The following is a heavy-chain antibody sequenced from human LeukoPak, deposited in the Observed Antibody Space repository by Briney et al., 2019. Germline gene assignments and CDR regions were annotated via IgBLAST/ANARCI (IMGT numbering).Heavy chain of an antibody. CDR2: IYTSGST. CDR3: ARVRGPRTSGWRGGPLFDY. CDR1: GGSISSYY. Sequence: PSETLSLTCTVSGGSISSYYWSWIRQPAGKGLEWIGRIYTSGSTNYNPSLKSRVTISVDTSKNQFSLKLSSVTAADTAVYYCARVRGPRTSGWRGGPLFDYWGQGTLVTVSS. V-gene: IGHV4-4*07. D-gene: IGHD6-19*01. J-gene: IGHJ4*02.